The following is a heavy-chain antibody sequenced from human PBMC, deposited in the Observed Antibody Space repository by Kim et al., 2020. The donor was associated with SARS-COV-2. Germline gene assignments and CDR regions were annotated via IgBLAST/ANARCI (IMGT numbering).Heavy chain of an antibody. Sequence: GGSLRLSCAASGFTFDDYAMHWVRQAPGKGLEWVSGISWNSGSIGYADSVKGRFTISRDNAKNSLYLQMNSLRAEDTALYYCAKDIYALHCSGGSCHRADAFDIWGQGTMVTVSS. CDR1: GFTFDDYA. CDR2: ISWNSGSI. D-gene: IGHD2-15*01. J-gene: IGHJ3*02. V-gene: IGHV3-9*01. CDR3: AKDIYALHCSGGSCHRADAFDI.